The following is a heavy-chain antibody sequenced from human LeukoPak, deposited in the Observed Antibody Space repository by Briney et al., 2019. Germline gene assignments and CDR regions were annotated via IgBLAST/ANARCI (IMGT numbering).Heavy chain of an antibody. J-gene: IGHJ5*02. CDR2: IYYSGST. Sequence: SETLSLTRTVSGGSISSSSYYWGWIRQPPGKGLEWIANIYYSGSTYYSASLKSRVTISVDTSKNQFSLKLSSVTAADTAVYYCARLVPSGWFDPWGQGTLVTVSS. CDR3: ARLVPSGWFDP. CDR1: GGSISSSSYY. V-gene: IGHV4-39*01. D-gene: IGHD2-2*01.